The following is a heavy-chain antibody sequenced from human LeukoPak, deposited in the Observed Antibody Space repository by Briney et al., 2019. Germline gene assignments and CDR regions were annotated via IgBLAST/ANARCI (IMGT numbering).Heavy chain of an antibody. CDR3: ARDSRNPPPYSSPQYYYYYYMDV. J-gene: IGHJ6*03. CDR1: GFTFSSYS. D-gene: IGHD1-14*01. V-gene: IGHV3-21*01. Sequence: GGSLRLSCAASGFTFSSYSMSWVRQASGKGLEWVSVISGNGGDTFYADSVKGRFTISRDNAKNSLYLQMNSLRAEDTAVYYCARDSRNPPPYSSPQYYYYYYMDVWGKGTTVTVSS. CDR2: ISGNGGDT.